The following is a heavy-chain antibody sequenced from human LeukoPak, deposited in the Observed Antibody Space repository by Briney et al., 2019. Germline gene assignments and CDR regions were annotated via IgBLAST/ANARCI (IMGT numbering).Heavy chain of an antibody. J-gene: IGHJ1*01. V-gene: IGHV3-11*04. CDR1: GFTFSDYL. Sequence: GGSLRLSCVASGFTFSDYLMSWIRQAPGKGLEWLSFINSAGDNIYYADSVKGRFTISRDNAKKTLYLEMNSLRAEDTAVYYCATYSSLNRREFQYWGQGTLLTVSS. CDR3: ATYSSLNRREFQY. CDR2: INSAGDNI. D-gene: IGHD3-22*01.